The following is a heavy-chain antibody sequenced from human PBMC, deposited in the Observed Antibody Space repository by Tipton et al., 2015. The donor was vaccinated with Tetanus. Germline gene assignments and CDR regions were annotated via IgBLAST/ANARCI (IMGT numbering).Heavy chain of an antibody. V-gene: IGHV3-23*01. CDR1: GFTFNSYA. J-gene: IGHJ4*02. CDR2: ISGSADRT. Sequence: SLRLSCAASGFTFNSYAMTWVRQAPGKGLEWLSAISGSADRTYYADSVKGRFTISRDNSRNTLYLQMNSLRAEDTAVYYCAKDRAAGGMGEVDYYGQGTLFTVSS. CDR3: AKDRAAGGMGEVDY. D-gene: IGHD6-13*01.